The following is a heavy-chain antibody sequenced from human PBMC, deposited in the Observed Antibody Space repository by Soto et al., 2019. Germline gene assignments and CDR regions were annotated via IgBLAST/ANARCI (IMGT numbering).Heavy chain of an antibody. CDR2: ISSSSSTI. J-gene: IGHJ6*02. Sequence: GGSLRLSCAASGFTFSSYAMRWVRQAPGKGLEWVSYISSSSSTIYYADSVKGRFTISRDNAKNSLYLQMNSLRAEDTAVYYCATSLDVWGQGTTVTVSS. CDR3: ATSLDV. V-gene: IGHV3-48*01. CDR1: GFTFSSYA.